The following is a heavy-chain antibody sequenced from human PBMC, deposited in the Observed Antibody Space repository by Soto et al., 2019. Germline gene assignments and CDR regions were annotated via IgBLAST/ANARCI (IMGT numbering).Heavy chain of an antibody. Sequence: NPSETLSLTCAVSGGSVSSGSYYWSWIRQPPGKGLEWIGYIYYSGSTNYNPSLKSRVTISVDTSKNQFSLKLSSVTAADTAVYYCAGWIQLWSSYFDYWGQGTLVTVSS. D-gene: IGHD5-18*01. CDR2: IYYSGST. CDR1: GGSVSSGSYY. V-gene: IGHV4-61*01. CDR3: AGWIQLWSSYFDY. J-gene: IGHJ4*02.